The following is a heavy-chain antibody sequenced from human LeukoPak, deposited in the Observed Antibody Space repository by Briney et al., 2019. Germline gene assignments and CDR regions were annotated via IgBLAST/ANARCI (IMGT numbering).Heavy chain of an antibody. CDR3: AREGDGYNFGC. V-gene: IGHV4-38-2*02. J-gene: IGHJ4*02. D-gene: IGHD5-24*01. CDR2: VHRSGAA. CDR1: GYSISSGYY. Sequence: PSETLSLTCGVSGYSISSGYYWGWIRQPPGKGLEWIGCVHRSGAAYYNPSLESRVSISVDTSKNHFSLKLTSMTATDTAVYFCAREGDGYNFGCWAQGTLVTVSS.